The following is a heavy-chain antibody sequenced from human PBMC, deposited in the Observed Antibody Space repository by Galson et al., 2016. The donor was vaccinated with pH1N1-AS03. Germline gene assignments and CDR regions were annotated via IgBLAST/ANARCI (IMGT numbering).Heavy chain of an antibody. Sequence: ETLSLTCAVYGGSFSGYYWSWIRQPPGKGLEWIGEIHHSGSTTNYSPSLKSRVTISVDTSQKQFSLKLTSVTAADTAVYFCARGGVFFSGSGSYHNWGQGTLVVVSS. CDR2: IHHSGSTT. V-gene: IGHV4-34*01. D-gene: IGHD3-10*01. CDR3: ARGGVFFSGSGSYHN. J-gene: IGHJ4*02. CDR1: GGSFSGYY.